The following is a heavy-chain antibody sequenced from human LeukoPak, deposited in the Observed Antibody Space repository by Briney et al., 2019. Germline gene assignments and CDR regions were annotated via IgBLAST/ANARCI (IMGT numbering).Heavy chain of an antibody. Sequence: PSETLSLTCAVYGGSFSGYYWSWIRQPPGKGLEWIGEINHSGSTNYNPSLKSRVTISVDTSKNQFSLKLSSVTAADTGVYYCARGCSSTSCYEGDWFDPWGQGTLVTVSS. V-gene: IGHV4-34*01. CDR1: GGSFSGYY. CDR2: INHSGST. J-gene: IGHJ5*02. D-gene: IGHD2-2*01. CDR3: ARGCSSTSCYEGDWFDP.